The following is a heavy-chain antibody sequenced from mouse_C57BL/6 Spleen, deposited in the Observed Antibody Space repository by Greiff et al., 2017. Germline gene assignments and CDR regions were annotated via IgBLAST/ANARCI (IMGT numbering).Heavy chain of an antibody. CDR1: GYTFTSYW. J-gene: IGHJ4*01. CDR2: IHPNSGST. Sequence: QVQLQQPGAELVKPGASVKLSCKASGYTFTSYWMHWVKQRPGQGLEWIGMIHPNSGSTNYNEKFKSKATLTVDKSSSTAYMQLSSLTSEDSAVYYCAREGSSGYAAMDYWGQGTSVTGSS. CDR3: AREGSSGYAAMDY. V-gene: IGHV1-64*01. D-gene: IGHD3-2*02.